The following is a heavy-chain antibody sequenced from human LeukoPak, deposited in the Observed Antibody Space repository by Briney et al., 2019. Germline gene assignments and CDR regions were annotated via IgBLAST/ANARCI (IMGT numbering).Heavy chain of an antibody. J-gene: IGHJ4*02. V-gene: IGHV3-15*01. D-gene: IGHD5-12*01. CDR2: IKSNTDGGTT. CDR1: GVSNAW. Sequence: GGSLRLSCAVSGVSNAWMSWVRQAPGKGLEWVGRIKSNTDGGTTDYATPVKGRFTISRDDSKNTLYLEMNSLKSEDTAVYYCTTSQWRRCSFWGRGTLVTVSS. CDR3: TTSQWRRCSF.